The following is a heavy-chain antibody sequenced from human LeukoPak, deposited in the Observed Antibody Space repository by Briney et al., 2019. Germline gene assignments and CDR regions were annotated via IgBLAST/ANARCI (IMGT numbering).Heavy chain of an antibody. CDR1: GYTFTSYG. Sequence: HGASVKVSCKASGYTFTSYGISWVRQAPGQGLEWMGWISAYNGNTKYAQKFQGRVTMTTDTSTSTAYMELRSLRSDDTAVYYCGRDDPRPHDSSGYYYGALDYWGQGTLVTVSS. J-gene: IGHJ4*02. V-gene: IGHV1-18*01. CDR2: ISAYNGNT. D-gene: IGHD3-22*01. CDR3: GRDDPRPHDSSGYYYGALDY.